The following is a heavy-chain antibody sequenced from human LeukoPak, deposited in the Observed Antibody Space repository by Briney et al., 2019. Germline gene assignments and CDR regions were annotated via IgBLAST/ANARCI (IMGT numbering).Heavy chain of an antibody. CDR1: GGSISSYY. Sequence: SETLSLTCTVSGGSISSYYWSWIRQPAGKGLEWIGRIYTSGSTNYNPSLKSRVTMSVDTSKNQFSLKLSSVTAADTAVYYCARGPRSDDYSAVPPSYYYYMDVWGKGTTVTVSS. J-gene: IGHJ6*03. D-gene: IGHD4-11*01. CDR3: ARGPRSDDYSAVPPSYYYYMDV. V-gene: IGHV4-4*07. CDR2: IYTSGST.